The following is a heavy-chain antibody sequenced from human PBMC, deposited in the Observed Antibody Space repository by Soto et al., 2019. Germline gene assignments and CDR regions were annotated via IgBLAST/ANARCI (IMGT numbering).Heavy chain of an antibody. D-gene: IGHD2-15*01. CDR2: IYYSGST. J-gene: IGHJ6*02. CDR3: AGAERGRYCSGGSCYPRPYYYYGIDV. Sequence: SETLSLTCTVSGGSISSYYWSWIRQPPGKGLEWIGYIYYSGSTNYNPSLKSRVTISVDTSKNQFSLKLSSVTAADTAVYYCAGAERGRYCSGGSCYPRPYYYYGIDVWGQGTTVTVSS. V-gene: IGHV4-59*01. CDR1: GGSISSYY.